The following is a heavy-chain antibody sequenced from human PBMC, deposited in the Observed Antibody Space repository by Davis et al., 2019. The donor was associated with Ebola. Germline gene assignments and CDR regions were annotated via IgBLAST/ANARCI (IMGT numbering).Heavy chain of an antibody. CDR1: GFTFSSYA. V-gene: IGHV3-30-3*01. CDR2: ISYDGSNK. Sequence: GESLKISCAASGFTFSSYAMSWVRQAPGKGLEWVAVISYDGSNKYYADSVKGRFTISRDNSKNTLYLQMNSLRAEDTAVYYCARGGDCSSTSCSNWFDPWGQGTLVTVSS. J-gene: IGHJ5*02. CDR3: ARGGDCSSTSCSNWFDP. D-gene: IGHD2-2*01.